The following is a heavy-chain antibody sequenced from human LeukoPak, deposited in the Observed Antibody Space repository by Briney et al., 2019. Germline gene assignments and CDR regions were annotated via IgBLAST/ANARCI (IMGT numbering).Heavy chain of an antibody. V-gene: IGHV1-3*01. CDR2: INAGNGNT. Sequence: ASVKVSCKASGYTFTSYAMHWVRQAPGQRLEWMGWINAGNGNTKYSQKFQGRVTITRGTSASTAYMELSSLRSEDTAVYYCAREVEYDFWSGYFPLNWFDPWGQGTLVTVSS. CDR1: GYTFTSYA. CDR3: AREVEYDFWSGYFPLNWFDP. J-gene: IGHJ5*02. D-gene: IGHD3-3*01.